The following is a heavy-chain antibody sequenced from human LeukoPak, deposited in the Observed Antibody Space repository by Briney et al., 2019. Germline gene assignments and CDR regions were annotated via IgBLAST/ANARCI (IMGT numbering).Heavy chain of an antibody. D-gene: IGHD3-10*01. Sequence: ATLKVSCKASGFTFTVHYMHLVRQSPGQGLEWLRWINGNSGATNYARNFQYRVTLTRDTSISTVYMELSRLRIDDTAVYYCARDFSWGVDYWGQGTLVTVSS. V-gene: IGHV1-2*02. CDR2: INGNSGAT. CDR3: ARDFSWGVDY. CDR1: GFTFTVHY. J-gene: IGHJ4*02.